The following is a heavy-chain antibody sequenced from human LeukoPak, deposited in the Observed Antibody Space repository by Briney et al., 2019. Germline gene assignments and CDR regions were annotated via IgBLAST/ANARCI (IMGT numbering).Heavy chain of an antibody. CDR2: IKQDGSAK. CDR1: GFGFGDFW. J-gene: IGHJ4*02. CDR3: ASGGGWVFNN. Sequence: GGSLRLSCAASGFGFGDFWMSWVRQTPGKGLESVANIKQDGSAKEYVDSVKGRFTISRDNAKNSLYLQMNRLRADDTAVYYCASGGGWVFNNWGQGTLVTVSS. D-gene: IGHD6-19*01. V-gene: IGHV3-7*01.